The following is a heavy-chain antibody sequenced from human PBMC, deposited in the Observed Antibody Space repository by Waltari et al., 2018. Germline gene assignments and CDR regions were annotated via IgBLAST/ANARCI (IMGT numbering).Heavy chain of an antibody. D-gene: IGHD3-10*01. CDR1: GFSLSTSGVG. V-gene: IGHV2-5*01. CDR3: AHETPGLWFGELSYFDY. CDR2: IYWNDDK. J-gene: IGHJ4*02. Sequence: QITLKESGPTLVKPTQTLTLTYTFSGFSLSTSGVGVGWIRQPPGKALEWLALIYWNDDKRYSPSLKSRLTITKDTSKNQVVLTMTNMDPVDTATYYCAHETPGLWFGELSYFDYWGQGTLVTVSS.